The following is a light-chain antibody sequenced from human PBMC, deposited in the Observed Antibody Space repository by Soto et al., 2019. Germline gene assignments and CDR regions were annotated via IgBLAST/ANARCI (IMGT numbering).Light chain of an antibody. CDR2: EVV. V-gene: IGLV2-8*01. CDR1: KNDIGVYDF. J-gene: IGLJ1*01. Sequence: QSALTQPPSASGSPGQSVTISCTGTKNDIGVYDFVSWCQHHPGKAPRLIIYEVVQRPSGVPDRFSCSKSGNTASLTVSGLQAADEADYFCKSYAGSNTYVFGSGTKVTVL. CDR3: KSYAGSNTYV.